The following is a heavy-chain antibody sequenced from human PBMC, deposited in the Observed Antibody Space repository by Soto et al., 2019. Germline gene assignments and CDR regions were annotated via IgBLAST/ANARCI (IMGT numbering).Heavy chain of an antibody. J-gene: IGHJ6*02. CDR2: IYYSGST. D-gene: IGHD3-10*01. V-gene: IGHV4-59*01. CDR3: ARDARGFGEVVMDV. CDR1: LGSSSSYY. Sequence: SEALSDACTVSLGSSSSYYWSWMRQPPGKGLEWIGYIYYSGSTNYNPSLKSRVTISVDTSKNQFSLKLSSVTAADTAVYYCARDARGFGEVVMDVWGQGTTVTVSS.